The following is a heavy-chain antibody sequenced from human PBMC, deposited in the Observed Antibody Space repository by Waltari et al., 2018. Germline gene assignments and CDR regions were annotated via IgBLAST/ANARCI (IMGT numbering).Heavy chain of an antibody. V-gene: IGHV3-23*01. Sequence: EVQLLESGGGLVQPGGSLSLSCPASGFTFSTYAMNWVRQAPGRGLEWVSTISGSGGSTYYADSVKGRFTISRDNSKNTQYLQMNSLRAEDSAVYYCAKDRLYYGMDVWGQGTTVTVSS. CDR3: AKDRLYYGMDV. J-gene: IGHJ6*02. CDR2: ISGSGGST. CDR1: GFTFSTYA.